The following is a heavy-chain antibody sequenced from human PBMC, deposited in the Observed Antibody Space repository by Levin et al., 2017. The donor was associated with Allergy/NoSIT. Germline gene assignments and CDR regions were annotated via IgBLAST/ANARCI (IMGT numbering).Heavy chain of an antibody. Sequence: GESLKISCAASGITVSSHYMSWVRQAPGRGLEWVSSIYSGGTTYYADSVKGRFTIPRANSKSTLSLQMNTLRVEDTAVYYCTRSRDCSGGACYRGVFDYWGQGILVTGSS. CDR3: TRSRDCSGGACYRGVFDY. V-gene: IGHV3-66*01. D-gene: IGHD2-15*01. CDR2: IYSGGTT. J-gene: IGHJ4*02. CDR1: GITVSSHY.